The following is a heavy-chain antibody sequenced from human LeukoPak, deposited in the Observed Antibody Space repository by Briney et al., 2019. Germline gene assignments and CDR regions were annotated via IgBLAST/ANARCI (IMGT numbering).Heavy chain of an antibody. J-gene: IGHJ4*02. CDR2: IYPGDSDT. D-gene: IGHD1-14*01. Sequence: GESLKISCKASGYSFTNNWIGWVRQMPGKGLEWMGLIYPGDSDTRYSPSFQGQVTISADKSISTAYLQWSSLKASDTAIYYCARPSGGYNREFDYWGQGTLVTVSS. CDR3: ARPSGGYNREFDY. V-gene: IGHV5-51*01. CDR1: GYSFTNNW.